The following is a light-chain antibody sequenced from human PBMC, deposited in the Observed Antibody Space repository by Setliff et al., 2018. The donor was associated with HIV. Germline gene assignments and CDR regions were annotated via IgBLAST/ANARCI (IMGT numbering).Light chain of an antibody. J-gene: IGLJ1*01. CDR3: SSYTGSTTLV. CDR2: DVS. CDR1: SSDVGGYDY. V-gene: IGLV2-14*03. Sequence: QSALAQPASVSGSPGQSITISCTGTSSDVGGYDYVSWYQQHPGKAPKLMIYDVSNRPSGGSHRFSGSKSGNTASLTISGLQAEDEADYYCSSYTGSTTLVFGTGTKVTVL.